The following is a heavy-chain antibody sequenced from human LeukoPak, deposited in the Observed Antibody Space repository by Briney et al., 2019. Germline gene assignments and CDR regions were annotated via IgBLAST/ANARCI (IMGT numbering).Heavy chain of an antibody. J-gene: IGHJ1*01. D-gene: IGHD2-15*01. Sequence: GGSLRLSCAASGFTVSNNYMSWVRQAPGKGLEWVSVIYSGGSTYYADSVKGRFTISRDSSKNTLYLQMNSLRAEDTAVYYCAQQVGYCSSGSCYFTYWGQGTLVTVSS. CDR2: IYSGGST. V-gene: IGHV3-53*01. CDR3: AQQVGYCSSGSCYFTY. CDR1: GFTVSNNY.